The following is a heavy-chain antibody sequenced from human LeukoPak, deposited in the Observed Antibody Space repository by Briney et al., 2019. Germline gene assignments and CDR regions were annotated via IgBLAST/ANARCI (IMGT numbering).Heavy chain of an antibody. CDR3: ARSGAPIDY. CDR1: GFTFTSYW. J-gene: IGHJ4*02. CDR2: IKQDGSEK. Sequence: GGSLRLSCAASGFTFTSYWMTWVRQAPGKGLEWVANIKQDGSEKYYVGSVKGRFTISRDNAKNSLFLQMNSLRAEDTAVYYCARSGAPIDYWGQGTLVTVSS. V-gene: IGHV3-7*01.